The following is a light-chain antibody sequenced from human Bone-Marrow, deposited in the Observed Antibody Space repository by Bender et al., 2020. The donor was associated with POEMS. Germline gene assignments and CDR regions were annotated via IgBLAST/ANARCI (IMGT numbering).Light chain of an antibody. Sequence: QSVLTQPSSASGTPGQRVTISCSGTSFNIGTNHVYWYQQLPGMAPKLLIYRSNYRSSGVSDRFSGSKSGSSASLAISGLRSEDEADYYCQSYDNSLGGWVFGGGTKLTVL. V-gene: IGLV1-47*01. CDR3: QSYDNSLGGWV. CDR2: RSN. CDR1: SFNIGTNH. J-gene: IGLJ3*02.